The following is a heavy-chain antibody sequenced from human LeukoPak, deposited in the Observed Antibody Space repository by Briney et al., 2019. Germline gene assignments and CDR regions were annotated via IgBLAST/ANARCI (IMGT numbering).Heavy chain of an antibody. CDR2: INPNSGGT. Sequence: GASVKVSCKASGYTFTGYQIHWVRQAPGQGPEWMGWINPNSGGTNYAQKFQGRVTMTRDTSISTAYMELSRLRSDDTAVYYCARSPDSSSWNYFYPWGQGTLVTVSS. CDR3: ARSPDSSSWNYFYP. D-gene: IGHD6-13*01. CDR1: GYTFTGYQ. J-gene: IGHJ5*02. V-gene: IGHV1-2*02.